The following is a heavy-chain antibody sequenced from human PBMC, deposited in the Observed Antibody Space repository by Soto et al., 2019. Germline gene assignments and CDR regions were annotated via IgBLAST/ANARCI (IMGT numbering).Heavy chain of an antibody. Sequence: EVQLVESGGALVQPGGSLRLSCAASGFTFSNYWMHWVRQAPGKGLVWISRMNSDGSNTVYADAVKGRFTIARDNAKNTLYLQMNSLRVEDTAVYYCATSKGGVSNGTTTYCGQGTLVTVSS. J-gene: IGHJ4*02. CDR2: MNSDGSNT. V-gene: IGHV3-74*01. D-gene: IGHD1-26*01. CDR1: GFTFSNYW. CDR3: ATSKGGVSNGTTTY.